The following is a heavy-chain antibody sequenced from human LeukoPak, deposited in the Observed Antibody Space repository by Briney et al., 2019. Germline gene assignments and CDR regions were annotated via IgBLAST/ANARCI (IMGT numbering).Heavy chain of an antibody. Sequence: SETLSLTCTVSGGSISSYYWSWIRQPPGKGLEWIGYIYYSGSTNYNPSLKSRVTISVDTSKSQFSLKLSSVTAADTAVYYCARDTVRGVGADAFDIWGQGTMVTVSS. V-gene: IGHV4-59*01. CDR2: IYYSGST. J-gene: IGHJ3*02. CDR1: GGSISSYY. D-gene: IGHD3-10*01. CDR3: ARDTVRGVGADAFDI.